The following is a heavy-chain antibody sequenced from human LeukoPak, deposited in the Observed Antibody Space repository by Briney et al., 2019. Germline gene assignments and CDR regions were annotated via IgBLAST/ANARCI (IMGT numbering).Heavy chain of an antibody. CDR2: ISAYNGNT. V-gene: IGHV1-18*01. D-gene: IGHD1-1*01. J-gene: IGHJ5*02. CDR1: GYTFSSFG. Sequence: ASVKVSCKASGYTFSSFGISWVRQAPGQGLEWMGWISAYNGNTNYAQKLQGRVTMTTDTSTSTAYMELKSLRSDDTAVYYCARDWRLDRPGWFDPWGQGTLVTVSS. CDR3: ARDWRLDRPGWFDP.